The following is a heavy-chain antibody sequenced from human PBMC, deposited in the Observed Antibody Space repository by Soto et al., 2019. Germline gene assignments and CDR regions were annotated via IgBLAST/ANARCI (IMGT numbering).Heavy chain of an antibody. Sequence: GESLKISCAASGFTFSSYAMSWVRQAPGKGLEWVSAISGSGGSTYYADSVKGRFTISRDNSKNTLYLQMNSLRAEDTAVYYCAKDSTPRYRLELPFGYWGQGTLVTVSS. D-gene: IGHD1-7*01. CDR1: GFTFSSYA. J-gene: IGHJ4*02. V-gene: IGHV3-23*01. CDR2: ISGSGGST. CDR3: AKDSTPRYRLELPFGY.